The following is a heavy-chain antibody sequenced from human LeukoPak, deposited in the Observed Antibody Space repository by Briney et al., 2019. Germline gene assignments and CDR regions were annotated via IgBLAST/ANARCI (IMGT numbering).Heavy chain of an antibody. V-gene: IGHV1-2*02. CDR1: GYTFTDYY. D-gene: IGHD6-25*01. CDR2: INPNSGGT. Sequence: ASVKVSCKASGYTFTDYYIHWVRQAPGQGLEWMGWINPNSGGTDYSQKFQGRVTMTTDTSISTAYMELSRLRSDDTAVYYCARGERALDYWGQGTLVTVSS. CDR3: ARGERALDY. J-gene: IGHJ4*02.